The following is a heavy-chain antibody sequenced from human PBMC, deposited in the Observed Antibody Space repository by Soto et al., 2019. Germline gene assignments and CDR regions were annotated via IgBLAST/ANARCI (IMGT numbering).Heavy chain of an antibody. J-gene: IGHJ6*03. CDR3: ARAGAARPGEGDYYYYYCMDG. Sequence: GGSLRLSCAASGFTFSSYWMHWVRQAPGKGLVWVSRINSDGSSTSYADSVKGRFTISGDNAKNTLYLQMNSLRAEDTAVYYCARAGAARPGEGDYYYYYCMDGWGKGTTGT. CDR2: INSDGSST. V-gene: IGHV3-74*01. D-gene: IGHD6-6*01. CDR1: GFTFSSYW.